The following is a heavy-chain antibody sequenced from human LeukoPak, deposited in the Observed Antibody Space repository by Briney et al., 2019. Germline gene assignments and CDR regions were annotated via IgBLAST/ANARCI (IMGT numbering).Heavy chain of an antibody. J-gene: IGHJ5*02. D-gene: IGHD5-24*01. CDR3: AREMATIP. V-gene: IGHV1-69*02. CDR2: IIPILGIA. CDR1: GYTFIGYS. Sequence: SLKVSCKASGYTFIGYSISWVRQAPGQGLEWMGRIIPILGIANYAQKFQGRVTITADKSTSTAYMELSSLRSEDTAVYYCAREMATIPWGQGTLVAVSS.